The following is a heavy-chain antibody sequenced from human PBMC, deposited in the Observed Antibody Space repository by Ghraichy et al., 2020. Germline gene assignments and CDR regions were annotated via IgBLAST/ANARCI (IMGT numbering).Heavy chain of an antibody. V-gene: IGHV3-7*01. Sequence: GALRLSCAASGFMFSRKWMNWVRQAPGKGLEWVANIKRDGSEKNYVDSVKGRFIISRDNAEKSLYLQMNSLRVEDTAVYYCATDASADSVWGQGTTVTVSS. J-gene: IGHJ6*02. CDR1: GFMFSRKW. CDR2: IKRDGSEK. CDR3: ATDASADSV. D-gene: IGHD3-22*01.